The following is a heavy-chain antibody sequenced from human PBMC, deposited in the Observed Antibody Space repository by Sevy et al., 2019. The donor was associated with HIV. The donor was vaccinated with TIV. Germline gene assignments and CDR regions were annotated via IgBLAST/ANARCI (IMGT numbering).Heavy chain of an antibody. CDR2: IYTSGST. J-gene: IGHJ6*02. D-gene: IGHD6-19*01. CDR1: GGSISSYY. V-gene: IGHV4-4*07. CDR3: ARDWIAVAGYYYYYYGMDV. Sequence: SETLSLTCTVSGGSISSYYWSWIRQPAGKGLEWIGRIYTSGSTNDNPSLKSRVTMSVDTSKNQFSLKLSSVTAAETAVYYCARDWIAVAGYYYYYYGMDVWGQGTTVTVSS.